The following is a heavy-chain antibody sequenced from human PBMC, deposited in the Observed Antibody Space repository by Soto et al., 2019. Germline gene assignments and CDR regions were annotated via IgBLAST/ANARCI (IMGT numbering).Heavy chain of an antibody. V-gene: IGHV1-3*01. J-gene: IGHJ4*02. CDR1: VYSFDSYA. D-gene: IGHD4-17*01. CDR2: INAGNGNT. CDR3: AIDLDYRDYPVCDLAY. Sequence: ASAKICWEASVYSFDSYAIDWDRQAQGQRLEWMGWINAGNGNTKYSQKFQGRVTITRDTSASTAYMELCSLRSEDTAVYYCAIDLDYRDYPVCDLAYRGRGTPVTVSS.